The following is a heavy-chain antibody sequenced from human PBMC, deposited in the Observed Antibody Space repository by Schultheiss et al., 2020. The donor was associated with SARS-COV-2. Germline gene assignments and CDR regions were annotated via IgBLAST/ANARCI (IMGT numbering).Heavy chain of an antibody. V-gene: IGHV1-2*06. CDR1: GFTLTGYY. Sequence: ASVKVSCKASGFTLTGYYMHWVRQAPGQGLEWMGRVNPHTGGANYAQTFQGRVTLTRDTSTSTAYMELSGLRSDDTAVYYCARQLANFDYWGQGTLVTVSS. D-gene: IGHD6-6*01. CDR2: VNPHTGGA. J-gene: IGHJ4*02. CDR3: ARQLANFDY.